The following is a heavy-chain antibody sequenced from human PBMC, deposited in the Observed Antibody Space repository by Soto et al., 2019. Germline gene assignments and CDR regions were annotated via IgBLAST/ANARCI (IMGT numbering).Heavy chain of an antibody. V-gene: IGHV3-21*01. J-gene: IGHJ4*02. Sequence: GGSLRLSCAAPGFTFSSYSMNWVRQAPGKGLEWVSSISSSSSYIYYADSVKGRFTISRDNAKNSLYLQMNSLRAEDTAVYYCARGSDYGDYLIDYWGQGTLVTVPQ. CDR1: GFTFSSYS. CDR2: ISSSSSYI. D-gene: IGHD4-17*01. CDR3: ARGSDYGDYLIDY.